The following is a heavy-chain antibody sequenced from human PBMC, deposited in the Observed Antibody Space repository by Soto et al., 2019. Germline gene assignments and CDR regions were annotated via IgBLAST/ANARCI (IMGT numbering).Heavy chain of an antibody. CDR3: ATTDKGDYVPPLDN. Sequence: QIHLVQSGAEVKKPGASVKVSCKASGYTFTTYAISWVRQAPGQGLEWMGWITPFNDNTNYAQNLQGRVTMTTDTSTNTSYLELRSLTYDDTAVYYFATTDKGDYVPPLDNWGQGTLVTVSS. CDR2: ITPFNDNT. J-gene: IGHJ4*02. CDR1: GYTFTTYA. D-gene: IGHD4-17*01. V-gene: IGHV1-18*01.